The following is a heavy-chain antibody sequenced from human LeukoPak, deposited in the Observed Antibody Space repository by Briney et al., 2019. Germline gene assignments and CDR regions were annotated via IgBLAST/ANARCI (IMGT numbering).Heavy chain of an antibody. D-gene: IGHD4-17*01. J-gene: IGHJ4*02. CDR2: FDPEDGDT. CDR3: ATDLLYGDYATNFDY. Sequence: ASVKVSCKVSGYTLTELSMHWVRQAPGKGLEWMGGFDPEDGDTIYAQKFQGRVTMTEDTSTDTAYMELSSLRSEDTAVYYCATDLLYGDYATNFDYWGQGTLVTVSS. CDR1: GYTLTELS. V-gene: IGHV1-24*01.